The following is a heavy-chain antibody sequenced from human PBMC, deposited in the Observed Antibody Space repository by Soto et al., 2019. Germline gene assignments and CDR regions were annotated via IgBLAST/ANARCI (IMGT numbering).Heavy chain of an antibody. CDR1: GGTFSTYA. CDR2: IIPMFGTA. CDR3: ASGIQLWLRRINNGYSG. D-gene: IGHD5-18*01. J-gene: IGHJ4*02. Sequence: QVQLVQSGAEVKKPESSVKVSCKAPGGTFSTYAISWVRQAPGQGLEWMGGIIPMFGTANYAQRFQDRVTITADESTKTVDLELSSLRSEDTAVYFCASGIQLWLRRINNGYSGGGQGTLVTVSS. V-gene: IGHV1-69*12.